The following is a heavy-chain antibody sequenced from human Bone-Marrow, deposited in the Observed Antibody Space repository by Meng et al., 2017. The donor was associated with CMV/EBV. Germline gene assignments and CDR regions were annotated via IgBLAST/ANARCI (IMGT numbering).Heavy chain of an antibody. CDR2: INSDGSST. J-gene: IGHJ6*02. V-gene: IGHV3-74*01. CDR3: ARLYSSSSGKGMDV. Sequence: GESLKISCAASGFTFSSYWMHWVRQAPGKGLVWVSRINSDGSSTSYADSVKGRFTISRDNAKNSLYLQMNSLRAEDTAIYYCARLYSSSSGKGMDVWGQGTTVTVSS. CDR1: GFTFSSYW. D-gene: IGHD6-6*01.